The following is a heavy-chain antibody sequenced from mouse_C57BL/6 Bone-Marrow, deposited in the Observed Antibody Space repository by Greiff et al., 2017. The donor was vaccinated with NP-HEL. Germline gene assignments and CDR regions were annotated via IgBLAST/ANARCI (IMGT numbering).Heavy chain of an antibody. CDR3: ASMGVLGFDY. V-gene: IGHV1-82*01. J-gene: IGHJ2*01. CDR2: IYPGDGDT. CDR1: GYAFSSSW. Sequence: QVQLQQSGPELVKPGASVKISCKASGYAFSSSWMNWVKQRPGKGLEWIGRIYPGDGDTNYNGKFKGKATLTADKSSSTAYMQLSSLTSEDSAVYCRASMGVLGFDYWGQGTTLTVSS.